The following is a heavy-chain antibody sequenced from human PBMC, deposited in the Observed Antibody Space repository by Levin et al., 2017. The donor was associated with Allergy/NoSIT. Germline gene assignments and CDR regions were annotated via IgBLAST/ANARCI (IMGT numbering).Heavy chain of an antibody. V-gene: IGHV3-33*01. CDR2: LWYDGSHK. Sequence: QPGGSLRLSCAASGFTFGNYGMQWVRQAPGKGLEWVATLWYDGSHKDYADSVKGRFTIARDNSKSTLYLEINNLRAEDTAVYYCARDKIADYWGQGTRVTVSS. CDR1: GFTFGNYG. CDR3: ARDKIADY. J-gene: IGHJ4*02. D-gene: IGHD3-22*01.